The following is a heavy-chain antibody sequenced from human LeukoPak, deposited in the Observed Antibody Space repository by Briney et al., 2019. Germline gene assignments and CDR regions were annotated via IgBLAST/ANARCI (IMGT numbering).Heavy chain of an antibody. J-gene: IGHJ4*02. V-gene: IGHV1-2*02. Sequence: ASVKVSCKASEYSFTGYYMHWVRQAPGQGPEWMGWINPHNGGTKYADRLQGRVTMTRDTSISTAYMELSRLISDDTAVYYCARGGAGTAYYGWDFFRFDYWGQGTLVTVSS. D-gene: IGHD4-17*01. CDR1: EYSFTGYY. CDR2: INPHNGGT. CDR3: ARGGAGTAYYGWDFFRFDY.